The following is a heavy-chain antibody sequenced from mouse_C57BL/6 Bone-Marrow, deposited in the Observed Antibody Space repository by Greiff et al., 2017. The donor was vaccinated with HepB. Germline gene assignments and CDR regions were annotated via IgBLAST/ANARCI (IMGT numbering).Heavy chain of an antibody. CDR2: ISYSGST. D-gene: IGHD1-1*01. CDR3: ARGRDYYGSRSWFAY. Sequence: EVKLVESGPGMVKPSQSLSLTCTVTGYSITSGYDWHWIRHFPGNKLEWMGYISYSGSTNYNPSLKSRISITHDTSKNHFFLKLNSVTTEDTATYYCARGRDYYGSRSWFAYWGQGTLVTVSA. CDR1: GYSITSGYD. V-gene: IGHV3-1*01. J-gene: IGHJ3*01.